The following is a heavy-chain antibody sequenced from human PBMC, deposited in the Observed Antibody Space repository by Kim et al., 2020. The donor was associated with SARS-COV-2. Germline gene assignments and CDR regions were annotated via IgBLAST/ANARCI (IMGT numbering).Heavy chain of an antibody. CDR2: IYYSGST. CDR3: ARGAGPFDP. J-gene: IGHJ5*01. CDR1: GGSISSYY. V-gene: IGHV4-59*01. Sequence: SETLSLTCTVSGGSISSYYWSWIRQPPGKGLEWIGYIYYSGSTNYNPSLKSRVTISVDTSKNQFSLKLSSVTAADTTVYYCARGAGPFDPWGQGTLVTVSS.